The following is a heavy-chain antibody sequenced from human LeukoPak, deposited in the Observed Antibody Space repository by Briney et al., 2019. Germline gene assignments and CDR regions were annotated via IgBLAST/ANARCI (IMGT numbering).Heavy chain of an antibody. J-gene: IGHJ4*02. CDR2: ISGSGGST. Sequence: GGSLRLSCAASGFTFSNSSMSWVRQAPGRGLEWVSVISGSGGSTYYADFVRGQFTISRDNSKNTLYLQMNSLRAEDSAVYYCAVLQYEKWTYSHDFWGQGTLVTVSS. V-gene: IGHV3-23*01. D-gene: IGHD3-10*01. CDR1: GFTFSNSS. CDR3: AVLQYEKWTYSHDF.